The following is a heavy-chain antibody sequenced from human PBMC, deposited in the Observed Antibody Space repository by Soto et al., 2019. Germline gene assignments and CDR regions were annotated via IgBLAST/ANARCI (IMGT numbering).Heavy chain of an antibody. CDR3: ARTRIVGATNWFDP. V-gene: IGHV4-59*01. D-gene: IGHD1-26*01. CDR1: SGSISSYY. J-gene: IGHJ5*02. Sequence: PSETLSLTCTVSSGSISSYYWSWIRQPPGKGLEWIGYIYYSGSTNYNPSLKSRVTISVDTSKNQFSLKLSSVTAADTAVYYCARTRIVGATNWFDPWGQGTPVTVSS. CDR2: IYYSGST.